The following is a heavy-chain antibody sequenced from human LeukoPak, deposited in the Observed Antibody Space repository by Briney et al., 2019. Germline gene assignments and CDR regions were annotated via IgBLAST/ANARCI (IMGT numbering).Heavy chain of an antibody. CDR1: GFTFSSSA. D-gene: IGHD2-2*01. Sequence: PGGSLRLSCAASGFTFSSSAMSWVRQAPGKGLEWVSAISNNGGYTYYADSVQGRFTISRDNSKSTLCLQMNSLRAEDTAVYYCAKGGSTSDRYYYYGMDVWGQGTTVTVSS. CDR2: ISNNGGYT. V-gene: IGHV3-23*01. CDR3: AKGGSTSDRYYYYGMDV. J-gene: IGHJ6*02.